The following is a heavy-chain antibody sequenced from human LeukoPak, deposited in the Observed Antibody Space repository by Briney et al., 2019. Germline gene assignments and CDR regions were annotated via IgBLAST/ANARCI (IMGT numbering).Heavy chain of an antibody. J-gene: IGHJ3*02. CDR2: INPNSGGT. Sequence: ASVKVSCKASGYTFTGYYMHWVRQAPGQGLEWMGWINPNSGGTNYAQKFQGRVTMTRDTSISTAYMELSRLTSDDTTIYYCATTLHIVVVTWLAFDIWGQGTMVTVSS. CDR1: GYTFTGYY. D-gene: IGHD2-21*02. V-gene: IGHV1-2*02. CDR3: ATTLHIVVVTWLAFDI.